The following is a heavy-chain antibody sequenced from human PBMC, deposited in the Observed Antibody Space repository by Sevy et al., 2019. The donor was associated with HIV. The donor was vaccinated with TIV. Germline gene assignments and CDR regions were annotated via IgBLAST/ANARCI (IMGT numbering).Heavy chain of an antibody. CDR3: AVIRDGSEYLFDY. Sequence: GGSLRLSCTASGFSFISYPMSWVRQSLGKGLEWVSYIGRGGSPIYYADSLGGRFTISRDNAKMSLSLQMNGLRDDDTSVYYCAVIRDGSEYLFDYWGQGTLVTVSS. V-gene: IGHV3-48*02. J-gene: IGHJ4*02. CDR2: IGRGGSPI. CDR1: GFSFISYP. D-gene: IGHD3-22*01.